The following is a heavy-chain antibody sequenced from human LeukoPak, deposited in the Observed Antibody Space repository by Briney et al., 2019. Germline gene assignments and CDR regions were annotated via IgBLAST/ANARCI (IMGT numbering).Heavy chain of an antibody. V-gene: IGHV3-53*01. CDR3: ARVDSSGSDAFDI. J-gene: IGHJ3*02. Sequence: PGGSLRLSCAASGFTVSSNYMGWVRQAPGKGLEWVSVIYSGGSTYYADSVKGRFTISRDNSKNTLYFQMNSLRAEDTAVYHCARVDSSGSDAFDIWGQGTMVTVSS. D-gene: IGHD3-22*01. CDR1: GFTVSSNY. CDR2: IYSGGST.